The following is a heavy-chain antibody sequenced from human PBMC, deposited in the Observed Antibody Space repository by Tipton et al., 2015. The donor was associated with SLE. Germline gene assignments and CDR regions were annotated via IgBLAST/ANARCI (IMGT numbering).Heavy chain of an antibody. CDR1: GGAISSGGYY. J-gene: IGHJ2*01. CDR3: AKTLAGATPGRYQSYWYFDL. Sequence: TLSLTCTVSGGAISSGGYYWGWIRQPAGEGLEWVGRIFPSGKTVYNPPPKSRVTISRDFSNNQFSVILSSLTASDTAVYYCAKTLAGATPGRYQSYWYFDLWGRGLRVIVSS. D-gene: IGHD1-1*01. CDR2: IFPSGKT. V-gene: IGHV4-61*02.